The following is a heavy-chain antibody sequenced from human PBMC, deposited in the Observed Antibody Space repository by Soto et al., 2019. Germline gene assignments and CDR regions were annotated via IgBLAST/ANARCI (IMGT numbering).Heavy chain of an antibody. CDR1: GDSVNTNRAT. Sequence: QVQLQQSGPGLVKPSQTLSLTCDISGDSVNTNRATWNWIRQSPSRGLEWPGRTYYRSEWYYDYSLSVKGRXTXSXXVFNTQLSLQLSSVTPDDTAVYYCVRLIGDSWLDSWGQGTLVTVSS. CDR2: TYYRSEWYY. V-gene: IGHV6-1*01. J-gene: IGHJ5*01. D-gene: IGHD2-21*01. CDR3: VRLIGDSWLDS.